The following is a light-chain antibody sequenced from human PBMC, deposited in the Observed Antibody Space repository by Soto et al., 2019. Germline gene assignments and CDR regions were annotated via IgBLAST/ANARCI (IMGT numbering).Light chain of an antibody. J-gene: IGKJ1*01. CDR3: QQYNNWPPCT. V-gene: IGKV3-15*01. Sequence: EIVMTQSPATMSVSPGERATLSCRASQSVSSNLAWYQQKPGQAPRLLIYGASTRATGIPAMVSGSGSGTEFTLTISSLLSEDFAVYYCQQYNNWPPCTFCQGAKLDI. CDR2: GAS. CDR1: QSVSSN.